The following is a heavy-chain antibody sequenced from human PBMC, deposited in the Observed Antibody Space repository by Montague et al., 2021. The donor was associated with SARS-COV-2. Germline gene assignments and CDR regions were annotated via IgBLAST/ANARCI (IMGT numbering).Heavy chain of an antibody. CDR3: ASYEAVADAFDI. J-gene: IGHJ3*02. CDR2: IYYSGTT. Sequence: SETLSLTCTVSGASISSRYWSWMRHPPAKRLEGIGYIYYSGTTTYNPSLESRVTISVDTSSNAFSLKLRSVTAADTAIYYCASYEAVADAFDIWGQGTVVTVS. V-gene: IGHV4-59*11. D-gene: IGHD6-19*01. CDR1: GASISSRY.